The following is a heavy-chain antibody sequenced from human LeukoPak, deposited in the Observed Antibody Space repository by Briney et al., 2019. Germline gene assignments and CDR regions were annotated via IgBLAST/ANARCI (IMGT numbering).Heavy chain of an antibody. CDR1: GYSFTSYW. J-gene: IGHJ5*02. D-gene: IGHD2-15*01. V-gene: IGHV5-51*01. CDR2: IYPGDSDT. Sequence: GASLKISCKGSGYSFTSYWIGWVRQMPGKGLEWMGSIYPGDSDTRYSPSFQGQVTISADKSISTAYLQWSSLKASDTAMYYCARHCSGGSCFGWFDPWGQGTLVTVSS. CDR3: ARHCSGGSCFGWFDP.